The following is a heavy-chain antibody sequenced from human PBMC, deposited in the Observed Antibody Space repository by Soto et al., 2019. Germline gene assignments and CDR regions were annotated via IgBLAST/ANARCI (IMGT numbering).Heavy chain of an antibody. J-gene: IGHJ4*02. Sequence: QVQLQESGPGLVKPSETLSLTCTVSGGSISSYYCIWIRQPPGKGLEYIGYIYHRGSTNYTPSLKRRVTITRATSKHKFPLKLHSVTAADQAVYYCATRSSSVGVLVDYWGQGTLVTVSP. D-gene: IGHD2-21*01. CDR3: ATRSSSVGVLVDY. V-gene: IGHV4-59*01. CDR2: IYHRGST. CDR1: GGSISSYY.